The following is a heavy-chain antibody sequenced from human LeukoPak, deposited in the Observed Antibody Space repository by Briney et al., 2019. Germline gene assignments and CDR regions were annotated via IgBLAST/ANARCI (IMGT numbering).Heavy chain of an antibody. J-gene: IGHJ1*01. CDR3: ARYGSGSYSDDHFQH. CDR2: IYYSGST. D-gene: IGHD3-10*01. V-gene: IGHV4-59*08. CDR1: GGSISGYY. Sequence: SETLSLTCTVSGGSISGYYWSWIRQPPGKGLEWIGFIYYSGSTKYNPSLKSQVTISVDTSKNQFSLKLTSVTAADTAVYYCARYGSGSYSDDHFQHWGQGTLVTVSS.